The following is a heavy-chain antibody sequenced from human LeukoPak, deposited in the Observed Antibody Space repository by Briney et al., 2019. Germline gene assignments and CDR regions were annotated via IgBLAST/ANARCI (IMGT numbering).Heavy chain of an antibody. CDR3: ARDSSTYYYYYGMDV. J-gene: IGHJ6*02. CDR2: ISSSSSYK. Sequence: GGSLRLSCAASGFTFSSYSMNWVRQAPGKGLEWVSSISSSSSYKYYADSVKGRFTISRDNAKNSLYLQMNSLRAEDTAVYYCARDSSTYYYYYGMDVWGQGTTVTVSS. CDR1: GFTFSSYS. D-gene: IGHD6-13*01. V-gene: IGHV3-21*01.